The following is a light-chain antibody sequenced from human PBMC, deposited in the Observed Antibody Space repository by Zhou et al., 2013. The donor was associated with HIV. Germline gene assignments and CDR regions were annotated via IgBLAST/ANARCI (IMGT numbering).Light chain of an antibody. J-gene: IGKJ2*04. V-gene: IGKV1-12*01. CDR2: DAS. CDR3: QQANSFPCS. Sequence: DIQMTQSPSFVSASVGDSVNITCRASRDINVWLDWYQQSPGRAPKLLIHDASELETGVPPRFSGDVFRTQFTLTISGLQPEDFATYYCQQANSFPCSFGQGTKLEIK. CDR1: RDINVW.